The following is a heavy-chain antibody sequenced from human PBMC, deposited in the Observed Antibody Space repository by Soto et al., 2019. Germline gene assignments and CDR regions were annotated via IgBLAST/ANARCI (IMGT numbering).Heavy chain of an antibody. Sequence: SGKVSFKTSRDTVPNFGLRWVRQAPGQGLEWMGWIATYNSNKNYAQKFQGRLTLTTDTSTSTGYMELKSLEYDDTAVYYCARVLRGVVNWFDPWGQGTLVT. CDR3: ARVLRGVVNWFDP. D-gene: IGHD3-10*01. V-gene: IGHV1-18*01. J-gene: IGHJ5*02. CDR2: IATYNSNK. CDR1: RDTVPNFG.